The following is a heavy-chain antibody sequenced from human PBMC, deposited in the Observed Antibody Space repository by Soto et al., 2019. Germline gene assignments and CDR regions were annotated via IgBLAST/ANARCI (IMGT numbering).Heavy chain of an antibody. CDR1: GFTFSSYG. CDR3: ARGDCSGGSCYGPYAFDI. CDR2: IWYDGSNK. V-gene: IGHV3-33*01. D-gene: IGHD2-15*01. Sequence: GSLRLSCAASGFTFSSYGMHWVRQAPGKGLEWVAVIWYDGSNKYYADSVKGRFTISRDNSKNTLYLQMNSLRAEDTAVYYCARGDCSGGSCYGPYAFDIWGQGTMVTVSS. J-gene: IGHJ3*02.